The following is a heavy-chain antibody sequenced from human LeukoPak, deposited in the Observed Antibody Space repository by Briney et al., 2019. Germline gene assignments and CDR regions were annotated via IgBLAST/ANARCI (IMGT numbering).Heavy chain of an antibody. J-gene: IGHJ6*03. Sequence: TGGSLRLSCAASGFTFSSSGMHWVRQAPGRGLEWVAVISYDGSHKYYVDSVKGRFTISRDNSKNTLYLQMNSLRAEDTAVYYCAKGHYTDVWGKGTTVTVSS. CDR2: ISYDGSHK. V-gene: IGHV3-30*18. CDR1: GFTFSSSG. CDR3: AKGHYTDV.